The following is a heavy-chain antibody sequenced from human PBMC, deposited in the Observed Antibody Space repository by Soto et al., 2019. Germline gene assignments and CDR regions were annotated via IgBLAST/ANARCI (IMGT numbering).Heavy chain of an antibody. Sequence: EVQLLESGGGLVQPGGSLRLSCAASGFTFSSYAMSWVRQAPGKGLEWVSAISGSGGSTYYADSVKGRFTISRDNSKNTLYLQMNSLRADDTAVYYCAKDYSYHSMITFGGVIAPFDYWGQGTLVTVSS. CDR3: AKDYSYHSMITFGGVIAPFDY. V-gene: IGHV3-23*01. CDR2: ISGSGGST. J-gene: IGHJ4*02. CDR1: GFTFSSYA. D-gene: IGHD3-16*02.